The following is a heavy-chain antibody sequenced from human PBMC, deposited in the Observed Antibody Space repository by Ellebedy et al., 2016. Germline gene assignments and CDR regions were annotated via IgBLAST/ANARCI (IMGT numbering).Heavy chain of an antibody. CDR3: AKDLHGYDYYYFYYMDV. J-gene: IGHJ6*03. D-gene: IGHD5-12*01. CDR1: GFTFNNYA. V-gene: IGHV3-30*18. Sequence: LSLTXXASGFTFNNYAIHWVRQAPGKGLEWVAVISYDGSNEYYADSVKGRFTISRDNSKNTLYLQMNSLRAEDTAVYFCAKDLHGYDYYYFYYMDVWGKGTTVTVSS. CDR2: ISYDGSNE.